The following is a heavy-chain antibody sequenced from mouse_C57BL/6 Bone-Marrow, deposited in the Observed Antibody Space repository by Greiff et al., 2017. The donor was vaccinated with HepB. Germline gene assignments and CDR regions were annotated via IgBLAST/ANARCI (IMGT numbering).Heavy chain of an antibody. CDR1: GYTFTSYW. V-gene: IGHV1-64*01. CDR3: ASQLGQDY. Sequence: VKLQQPGAELVKPGASVKLSCKASGYTFTSYWMHWVKQRPGQGLEWIGMIHPNSGSTNYNEKFKSKATLTVDKSSSTAYMQLSSLTSEDSAVYYCASQLGQDYWGQGTTLTVSS. D-gene: IGHD4-1*02. CDR2: IHPNSGST. J-gene: IGHJ2*01.